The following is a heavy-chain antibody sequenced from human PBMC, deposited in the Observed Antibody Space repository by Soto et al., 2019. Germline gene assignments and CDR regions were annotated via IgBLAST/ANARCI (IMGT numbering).Heavy chain of an antibody. CDR2: ISAYNGNT. CDR1: GYTFTSYG. V-gene: IGHV1-18*01. J-gene: IGHJ4*02. D-gene: IGHD5-12*01. Sequence: GASVKVSCKASGYTFTSYGISWVRQAPGQGLEWMGWISAYNGNTNYAQKLQGGVTMTTDTSTSTAYMELRSLRSDDTAVYYCARVRRRGYSGYDHEGDYWGQGTLVTVSS. CDR3: ARVRRRGYSGYDHEGDY.